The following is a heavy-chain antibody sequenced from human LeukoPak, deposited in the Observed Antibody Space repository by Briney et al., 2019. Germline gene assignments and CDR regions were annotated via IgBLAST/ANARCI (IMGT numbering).Heavy chain of an antibody. CDR3: TTAYYYGSGSSTHY. J-gene: IGHJ4*02. CDR1: GFTFSNAW. D-gene: IGHD3-10*01. CDR2: IKSKTDGGTT. V-gene: IGHV3-15*01. Sequence: GGSLRLSCAASGFTFSNAWMSWVRQAPGKGLEWVGRIKSKTDGGTTDYAAPVKGRFTISRDDSKNTLYLQANSLKTEDTAVYYCTTAYYYGSGSSTHYWGQGTLVTVSS.